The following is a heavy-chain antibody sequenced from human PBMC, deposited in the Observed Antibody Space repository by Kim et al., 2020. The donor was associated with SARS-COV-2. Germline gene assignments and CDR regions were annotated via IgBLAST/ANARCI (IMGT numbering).Heavy chain of an antibody. V-gene: IGHV3-23*01. CDR2: ISGSGGST. D-gene: IGHD3-22*01. J-gene: IGHJ4*02. CDR1: GFTFSSYA. Sequence: GGSLRLSCAASGFTFSSYAMSWVRQAPGKGLEWVSAISGSGGSTYYADSVKGRFTISRDNSKNTLYLQMNSLRAEDTAVYYCAKDHDSSGYYGDFFDYWGQGTLVTSPQ. CDR3: AKDHDSSGYYGDFFDY.